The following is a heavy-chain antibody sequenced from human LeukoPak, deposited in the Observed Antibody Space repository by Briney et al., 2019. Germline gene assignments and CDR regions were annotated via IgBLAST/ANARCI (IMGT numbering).Heavy chain of an antibody. V-gene: IGHV4-59*08. D-gene: IGHD2-21*02. CDR3: ARLRGDSILYYYYYMDV. Sequence: SETLSLTSTVSGGSINSYYWSWLRHPPGKRLEWIGYIYYSGSTNYNPSLKSRVTISVDTSKNQFSLKLSSVTAADTAVYYCARLRGDSILYYYYYMDVWGKGTTVTVSS. CDR2: IYYSGST. J-gene: IGHJ6*03. CDR1: GGSINSYY.